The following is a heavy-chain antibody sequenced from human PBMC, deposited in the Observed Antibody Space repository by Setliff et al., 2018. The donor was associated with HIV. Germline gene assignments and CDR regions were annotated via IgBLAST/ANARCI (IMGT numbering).Heavy chain of an antibody. Sequence: LSLTCTVSNGSINSGSYYWSWIRQPAGKRLEWIGRTYTSENTNYNPSFKSRVTISVDVSKNQFYLKLSSVTAADTAVYYCAREYSSSSANWYFDLWGRGTLVTVSS. D-gene: IGHD6-6*01. V-gene: IGHV4-61*02. CDR1: NGSINSGSYY. CDR2: TYTSENT. CDR3: AREYSSSSANWYFDL. J-gene: IGHJ2*01.